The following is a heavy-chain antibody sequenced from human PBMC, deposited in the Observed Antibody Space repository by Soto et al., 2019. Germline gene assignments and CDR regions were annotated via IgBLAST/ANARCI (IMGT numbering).Heavy chain of an antibody. Sequence: ASVKVSCKASGYTFTSYGISWVRQAPGQGLEWMGWISAYNGNTNYAQKLQGRVTMTTDTSTSTAYMELRSLRSDDTAVYYCAREPGSGSYYNGYFQHWGQGTLVTVSS. CDR1: GYTFTSYG. CDR3: AREPGSGSYYNGYFQH. D-gene: IGHD3-10*01. J-gene: IGHJ1*01. V-gene: IGHV1-18*01. CDR2: ISAYNGNT.